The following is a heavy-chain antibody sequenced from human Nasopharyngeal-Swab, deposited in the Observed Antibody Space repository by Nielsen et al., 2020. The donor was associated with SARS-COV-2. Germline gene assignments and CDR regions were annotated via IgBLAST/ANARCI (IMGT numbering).Heavy chain of an antibody. J-gene: IGHJ4*02. CDR1: GYTFTSYY. Sequence: ASVKVSCKASGYTFTSYYMHWVRQAPGQGLEWMGIIDPSGATTTYAQKFQGRVTMTRDASTSTAYMELSSLRSEDTAVYYCARLTVATNGFDYWGQGTLVTVSS. V-gene: IGHV1-46*01. CDR2: IDPSGATT. CDR3: ARLTVATNGFDY. D-gene: IGHD5-12*01.